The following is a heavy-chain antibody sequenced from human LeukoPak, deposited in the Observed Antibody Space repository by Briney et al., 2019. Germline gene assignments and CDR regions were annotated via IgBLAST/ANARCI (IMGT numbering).Heavy chain of an antibody. Sequence: PSETLSLTCTVSGGSISTSNYYWGWIRQPPGKGLEWIGNIFYSGSTYYGPSLKSRLTISLDTSRNQFSLKLNSVTAADTAVYYCASYVGHCTNGVCYMRVSGFDPWGQGTLVTVSS. CDR2: IFYSGST. D-gene: IGHD2-8*01. CDR1: GGSISTSNYY. CDR3: ASYVGHCTNGVCYMRVSGFDP. V-gene: IGHV4-39*07. J-gene: IGHJ5*02.